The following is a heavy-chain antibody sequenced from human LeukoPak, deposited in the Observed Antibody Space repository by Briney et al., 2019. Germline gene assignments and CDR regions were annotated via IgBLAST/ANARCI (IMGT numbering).Heavy chain of an antibody. V-gene: IGHV3-7*01. D-gene: IGHD4/OR15-4a*01. J-gene: IGHJ4*02. CDR1: GFTFSSYW. CDR2: IKQDGTDK. CDR3: ARASMGGRDYHLDS. Sequence: GGPLRLSCAASGFTFSSYWMTWVRQAPGKGLEWVANIKQDGTDKYYVDSVKGRFTISRDNAKNSLFLQLGSLRADDTAVYYCARASMGGRDYHLDSWGQGTLVTVSS.